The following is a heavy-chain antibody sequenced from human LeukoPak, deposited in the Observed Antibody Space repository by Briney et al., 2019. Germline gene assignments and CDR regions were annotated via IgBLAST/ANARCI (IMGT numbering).Heavy chain of an antibody. CDR3: ARDTLSSHSTPDY. D-gene: IGHD3-16*02. Sequence: PGGSLRLSCAASGFTFSSYSMNWVRQAPGKGLGWVSSISSSSSYIYYADSVKGRFTISRDNAKNSLYLQMNSLRAEDTAVYYCARDTLSSHSTPDYWGQGTLVTVSS. V-gene: IGHV3-21*01. J-gene: IGHJ4*02. CDR2: ISSSSSYI. CDR1: GFTFSSYS.